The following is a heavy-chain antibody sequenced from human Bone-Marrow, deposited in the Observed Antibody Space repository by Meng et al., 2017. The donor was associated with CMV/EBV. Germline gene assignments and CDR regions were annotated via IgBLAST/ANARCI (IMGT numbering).Heavy chain of an antibody. D-gene: IGHD3-10*01. CDR3: AREPGRGAFDI. V-gene: IGHV3-74*01. J-gene: IGHJ3*02. CDR1: GINLKTYW. CDR2: IYSDGIST. Sequence: RGSLRLSCAVSGINLKTYWMHWVRQVPGKGLVWLSRIYSDGISTRYADSVKGRFTISRDNTNNTLYLQMNGLRAEDTAVYYCAREPGRGAFDIWGQGTMVTVSS.